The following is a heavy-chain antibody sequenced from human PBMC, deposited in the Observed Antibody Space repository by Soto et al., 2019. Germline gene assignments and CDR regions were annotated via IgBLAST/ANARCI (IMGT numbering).Heavy chain of an antibody. V-gene: IGHV4-4*07. D-gene: IGHD2-2*01. J-gene: IGHJ3*01. CDR2: IYRSGHT. CDR3: ARSPSTSSIGSFDL. Sequence: PSEALSLTCTVSGGSISAFYWNWIRKSAGNGLEWIGRIYRSGHTNYNPSLGSRVSMSIDPSKSLFSLTLDSMTAADTAVYYCARSPSTSSIGSFDLWGGGPMVTVS. CDR1: GGSISAFY.